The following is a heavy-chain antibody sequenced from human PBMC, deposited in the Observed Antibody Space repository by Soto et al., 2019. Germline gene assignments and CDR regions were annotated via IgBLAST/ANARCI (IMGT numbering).Heavy chain of an antibody. D-gene: IGHD2-8*01. CDR1: GYTFTSYA. V-gene: IGHV1-3*01. CDR3: ARDGSDCTNGVCYGYYYYGMDV. J-gene: IGHJ6*02. CDR2: INAGNGNT. Sequence: ASVKVSCKASGYTFTSYAMHWVRQAPGQRHEWMGWINAGNGNTKYSQKFQGRVTITRDTSASTAYMELSSLRSEDTAVYYCARDGSDCTNGVCYGYYYYGMDVWGQGTTVTVSS.